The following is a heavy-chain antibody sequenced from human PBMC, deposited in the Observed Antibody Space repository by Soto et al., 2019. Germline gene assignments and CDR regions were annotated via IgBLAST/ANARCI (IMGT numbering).Heavy chain of an antibody. CDR2: ISYSGRTIISDSDKIT. CDR3: ARDRTSSGWPIFDY. D-gene: IGHD6-19*01. J-gene: IGHJ4*02. CDR1: GFSFSTYN. V-gene: IGHV3-48*01. Sequence: HPGGSLRLSCAASGFSFSTYNMNWVRQAPGKGLEWVSFISYSGRTIISDSDKITYYADSVKGRFTISRDNAKNSLYLQMNSLRVEDTAVYYCARDRTSSGWPIFDYWGQGTLVTVSS.